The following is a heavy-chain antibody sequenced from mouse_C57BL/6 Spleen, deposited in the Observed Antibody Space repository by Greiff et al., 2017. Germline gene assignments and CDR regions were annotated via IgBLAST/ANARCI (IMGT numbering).Heavy chain of an antibody. CDR2: IDPSDSYT. Sequence: QVQLQQPGAELVMPGASVKLSCKASGYTFTSYWMHWVKQRPGQGLEWIGEIDPSDSYTNYNQKFKGKSTLTVDKSSSTAYMQLSSLTSEDSAVYYCASSGGTTAEFAYWGQGTLVTVSA. V-gene: IGHV1-69*01. J-gene: IGHJ3*01. CDR1: GYTFTSYW. D-gene: IGHD1-2*01. CDR3: ASSGGTTAEFAY.